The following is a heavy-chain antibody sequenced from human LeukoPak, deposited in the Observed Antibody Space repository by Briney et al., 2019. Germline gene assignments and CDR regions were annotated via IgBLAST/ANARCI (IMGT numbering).Heavy chain of an antibody. V-gene: IGHV1-2*02. J-gene: IGHJ3*02. Sequence: ASVKVSCKASGYTFTGYYMHWVRQAPGQGLEWMGWMHPDSGGTKCAQKFQGRLTMTRDTSTSTVYMDLTRLRSEDTAVYYCARVRSSGYYYKAFDIWGQGTMVTVSS. CDR2: MHPDSGGT. CDR1: GYTFTGYY. CDR3: ARVRSSGYYYKAFDI. D-gene: IGHD3-22*01.